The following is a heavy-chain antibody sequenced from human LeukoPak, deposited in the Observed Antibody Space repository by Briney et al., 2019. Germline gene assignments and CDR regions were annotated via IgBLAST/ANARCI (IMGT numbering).Heavy chain of an antibody. V-gene: IGHV3-30*18. Sequence: GGSLRLSCAASGFSFSSFGIHWVRQAPGKALEWVAVISSDGADKYYADSVKGRFTISRDNPKNTLYLQMNSLRAEDTAVYYCAKARTTVTAMDYWGQGTLVTVSS. CDR3: AKARTTVTAMDY. CDR1: GFSFSSFG. D-gene: IGHD4-17*01. J-gene: IGHJ4*02. CDR2: ISSDGADK.